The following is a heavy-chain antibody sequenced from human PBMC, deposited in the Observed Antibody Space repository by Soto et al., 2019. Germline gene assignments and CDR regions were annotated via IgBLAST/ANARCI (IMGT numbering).Heavy chain of an antibody. CDR1: GGTFSSYT. V-gene: IGHV1-69*02. D-gene: IGHD3-9*01. Sequence: QDQLVQSGAEVKKPGSSVKVSCKASGGTFSSYTINWVRQAPGQGLEWMGRIIPILGIVNYAQRFQGRVTMTAEKSTGTAYMELRSLTLEDTAVYYCSTSPLVRDILTGYGLDFWGLGTLITVAS. CDR3: STSPLVRDILTGYGLDF. CDR2: IIPILGIV. J-gene: IGHJ4*02.